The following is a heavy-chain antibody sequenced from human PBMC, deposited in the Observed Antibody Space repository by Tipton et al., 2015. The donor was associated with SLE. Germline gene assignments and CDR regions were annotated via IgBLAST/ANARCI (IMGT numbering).Heavy chain of an antibody. D-gene: IGHD6-13*01. CDR1: GDSVSSNSAA. Sequence: GLVKPSQTLSLTCAISGDSVSSNSAAWNWIRQSPSRGLEWLGMTYYRSKWYNDYAVSVKSRITINPDTSKNQFSLQLNSVTPEDTAVYYCTSTMYSSSWGVDYWGQGTLVTVSS. J-gene: IGHJ4*02. V-gene: IGHV6-1*01. CDR3: TSTMYSSSWGVDY. CDR2: TYYRSKWYN.